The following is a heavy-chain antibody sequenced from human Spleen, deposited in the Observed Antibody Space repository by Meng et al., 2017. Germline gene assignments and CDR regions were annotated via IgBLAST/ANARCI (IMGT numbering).Heavy chain of an antibody. CDR2: ISGSGGST. CDR3: AKDPRYSSSWLTIGPGPNYFDY. J-gene: IGHJ4*02. V-gene: IGHV3-23*01. Sequence: GESLKISCAASGFTFSSYAMSWVRQAPGKGLEWVSAISGSGGSTYYADSVKGRFTISRDNSKNTLYLQMNSLRAEDTAVYYCAKDPRYSSSWLTIGPGPNYFDYWGQGTLVTVSS. D-gene: IGHD6-13*01. CDR1: GFTFSSYA.